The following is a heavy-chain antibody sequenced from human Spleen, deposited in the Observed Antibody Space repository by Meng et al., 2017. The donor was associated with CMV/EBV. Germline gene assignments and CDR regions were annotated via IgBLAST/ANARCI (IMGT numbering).Heavy chain of an antibody. J-gene: IGHJ6*02. Sequence: GGSLRLSCADSGFTFSSYAMSWVRQAPGKGLEWVSAISGGGASTYYADSVKGRFTISRDNSKNTLYLQMNSLRAEDTAVYYCAKDRGDGYNYNYYGMDVWGQGTTVTVSS. V-gene: IGHV3-23*01. D-gene: IGHD5-24*01. CDR2: ISGGGAST. CDR1: GFTFSSYA. CDR3: AKDRGDGYNYNYYGMDV.